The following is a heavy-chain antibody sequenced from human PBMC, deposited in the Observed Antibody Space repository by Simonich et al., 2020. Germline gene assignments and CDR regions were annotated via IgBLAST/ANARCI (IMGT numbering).Heavy chain of an antibody. J-gene: IGHJ3*02. D-gene: IGHD6-13*01. CDR2: IYYRGST. CDR3: ARHAGFAFDI. V-gene: IGHV4-39*01. CDR1: GGSISSSSYY. Sequence: QLQLQESGPGLVKPSETLSLTCTVSGGSISSSSYYWGWIRQPPGKGLEWIGSIYYRGSTDYNPSLKSRVTISVDTSKNQFSLKLISVTAADTAVYYCARHAGFAFDIWCQGTMVTVSS.